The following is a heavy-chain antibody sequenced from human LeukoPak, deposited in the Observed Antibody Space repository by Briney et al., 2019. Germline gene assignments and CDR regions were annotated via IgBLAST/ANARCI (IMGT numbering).Heavy chain of an antibody. CDR3: ARSPPSGYDVYYFDY. CDR1: GFTFSSYA. D-gene: IGHD5-12*01. V-gene: IGHV3-23*01. CDR2: ISGSGGST. J-gene: IGHJ4*02. Sequence: GGSLRLSCAASGFTFSSYAMSWVRQAPGKGLEWVSAISGSGGSTYYADSVKGRFTISRGNSKNTLYLQMNSLRAEDTAVYYCARSPPSGYDVYYFDYWGQGTLVTVSS.